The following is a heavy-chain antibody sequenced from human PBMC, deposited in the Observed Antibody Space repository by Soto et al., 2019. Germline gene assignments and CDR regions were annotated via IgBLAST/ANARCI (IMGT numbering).Heavy chain of an antibody. CDR3: AKADQWIVVVPHPYGMDV. CDR1: GFTFSSYA. D-gene: IGHD2-2*01. CDR2: ISGSGGST. V-gene: IGHV3-23*01. Sequence: GGSLRLSCAASGFTFSSYAMSWVRQAPGKGLGWVSAISGSGGSTYYADSVKGRFTISRDNSKNTLYLQMNSLRAEDTAVYYCAKADQWIVVVPHPYGMDVWGQGTTVTVSS. J-gene: IGHJ6*02.